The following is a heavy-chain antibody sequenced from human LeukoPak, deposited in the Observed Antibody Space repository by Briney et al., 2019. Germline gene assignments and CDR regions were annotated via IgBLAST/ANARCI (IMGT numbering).Heavy chain of an antibody. V-gene: IGHV1-8*03. J-gene: IGHJ3*02. CDR1: GYTFTSYD. Sequence: ASVKVSCKASGYTFTSYDINWVRQATGQGLEWMGWMNPNSGNTGYAQKFQGRVTITRNTSISTAYMGLSSLRSEDTAVYYCARVRWPSNAFDIWGQGTMVTVSS. CDR3: ARVRWPSNAFDI. D-gene: IGHD4-23*01. CDR2: MNPNSGNT.